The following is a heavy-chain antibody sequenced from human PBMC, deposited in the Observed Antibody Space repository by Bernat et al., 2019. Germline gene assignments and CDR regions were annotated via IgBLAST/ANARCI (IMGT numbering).Heavy chain of an antibody. D-gene: IGHD3-9*01. J-gene: IGHJ4*02. V-gene: IGHV3-30*18. CDR1: GFSFNSYG. Sequence: QVQLVESGGGVVQPGRSLRLSCAASGFSFNSYGMHWVRQAPGKGLEWVAVISYDGSDKFYADSVKGRFTISRDNSKNTLYLQMNSLRAEDTAVYYCAKDYEILTGYYGFDYWGQGTLVTVSS. CDR2: ISYDGSDK. CDR3: AKDYEILTGYYGFDY.